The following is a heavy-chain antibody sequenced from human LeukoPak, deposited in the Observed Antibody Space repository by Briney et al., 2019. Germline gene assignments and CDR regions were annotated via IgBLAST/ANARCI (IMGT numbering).Heavy chain of an antibody. J-gene: IGHJ4*02. Sequence: GGSLRLSCAASGFTFSSYAMSWVRQAPGKGLEWVSAISGSGGSTYYADSVKGRFTISRDNSKNTLYLQMNSLRAEDTAVYYCYSYDFWSGYYGLPFDYWGQGTLVTVSS. CDR3: YSYDFWSGYYGLPFDY. CDR1: GFTFSSYA. CDR2: ISGSGGST. D-gene: IGHD3-3*01. V-gene: IGHV3-23*01.